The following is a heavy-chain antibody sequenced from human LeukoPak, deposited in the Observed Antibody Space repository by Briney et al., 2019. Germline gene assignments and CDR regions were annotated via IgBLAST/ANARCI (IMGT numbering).Heavy chain of an antibody. CDR2: INHSGST. CDR3: ARGESSGWYIYYFDY. CDR1: GGSFSGYY. J-gene: IGHJ4*02. V-gene: IGHV4-34*01. Sequence: SETLSLTCAVYGGSFSGYYWSWIRQPPGKGLEWIGEINHSGSTNYNPSLKSRVTISVDTSKNQSSLKLSSVTAADTAVYYCARGESSGWYIYYFDYWGQGTLVTVSS. D-gene: IGHD6-19*01.